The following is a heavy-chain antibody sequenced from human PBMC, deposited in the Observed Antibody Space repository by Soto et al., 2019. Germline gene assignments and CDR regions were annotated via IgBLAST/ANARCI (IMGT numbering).Heavy chain of an antibody. J-gene: IGHJ4*02. CDR2: IYYSGST. V-gene: IGHV4-31*03. CDR1: GGSISSGGYY. Sequence: QVQLQESGPGLVKPSQTLSLTCTVSGGSISSGGYYWSWIRQHPGKGLEWIGYIYYSGSTYYNPSLKSRVTISVDTSKNQFTLKLSSVTAADTAVYYCARTGSSGYHNYFDYWGQGTLVTVSS. CDR3: ARTGSSGYHNYFDY. D-gene: IGHD3-22*01.